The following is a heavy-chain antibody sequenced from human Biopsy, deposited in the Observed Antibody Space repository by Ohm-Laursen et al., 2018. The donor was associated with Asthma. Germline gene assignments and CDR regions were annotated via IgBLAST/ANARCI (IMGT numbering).Heavy chain of an antibody. V-gene: IGHV1-69*01. CDR2: INSVFGAT. J-gene: IGHJ4*02. D-gene: IGHD2-2*01. CDR1: GGTFNTYV. CDR3: ARKAGSCISRTCYSLDF. Sequence: SSVTVSCKSLGGTFNTYVIGWVRQAPGQGLEWMGGINSVFGATTYPQKFQDRVTITADDSTSTVYMELSSLRSEDTAVYYCARKAGSCISRTCYSLDFWGQGTLVTVSS.